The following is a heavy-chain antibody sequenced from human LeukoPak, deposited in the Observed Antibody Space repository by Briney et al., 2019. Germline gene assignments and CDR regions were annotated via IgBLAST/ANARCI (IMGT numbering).Heavy chain of an antibody. CDR2: INLNSGGT. D-gene: IGHD4-17*01. Sequence: GASGKLSCKAAGYTFTGYYIHWVRQAPGQGLEWMGWINLNSGGTNSAQKFPGRGTMTRDTAIITAYMELSSLRSDDTAVYYCATNQYGDYTLGDYGGQGTLVSVSS. CDR3: ATNQYGDYTLGDY. CDR1: GYTFTGYY. V-gene: IGHV1-2*02. J-gene: IGHJ4*02.